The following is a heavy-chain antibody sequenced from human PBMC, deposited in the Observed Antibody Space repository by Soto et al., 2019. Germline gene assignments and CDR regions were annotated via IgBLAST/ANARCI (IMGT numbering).Heavy chain of an antibody. J-gene: IGHJ4*02. CDR3: AKAAAFLDYGDYVELDY. CDR2: ISWNSGSI. V-gene: IGHV3-9*01. D-gene: IGHD4-17*01. Sequence: GGSLRLSCAASGFTFDDYAMHWVRQAPGKGLEWVSGISWNSGSIGYADSVKGRFTISRDNAKNSLYLQMNSLRAEDTALYYCAKAAAFLDYGDYVELDYWGQGTLVTVSS. CDR1: GFTFDDYA.